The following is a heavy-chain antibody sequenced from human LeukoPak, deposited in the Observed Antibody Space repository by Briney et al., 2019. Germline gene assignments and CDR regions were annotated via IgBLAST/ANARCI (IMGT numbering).Heavy chain of an antibody. J-gene: IGHJ4*02. Sequence: PGGSLRLSCAASGXTFSSEEMNWVRQAPGKGLEWVSSITTSGSFMSYADSVKGRFTISRDNARNSLFLQMNNLRADDTAVYYCAKWLVVGGQGTLVTVSS. D-gene: IGHD6-19*01. CDR2: ITTSGSFM. CDR1: GXTFSSEE. CDR3: AKWLVV. V-gene: IGHV3-48*03.